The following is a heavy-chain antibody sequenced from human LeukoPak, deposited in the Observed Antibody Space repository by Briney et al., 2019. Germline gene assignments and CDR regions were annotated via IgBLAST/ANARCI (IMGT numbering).Heavy chain of an antibody. V-gene: IGHV4-59*01. D-gene: IGHD3-22*01. Sequence: SETLSLTCTVSGGSISSYYWSWIRQPPGKGLEWIGYIYYSGSTNHNPSLKSRVTISVDTSKNQFSLKLSSVTAADTAVYYCARVSDYYDSSGYYFNWFDPWGQGTLVTVSS. CDR2: IYYSGST. J-gene: IGHJ5*02. CDR1: GGSISSYY. CDR3: ARVSDYYDSSGYYFNWFDP.